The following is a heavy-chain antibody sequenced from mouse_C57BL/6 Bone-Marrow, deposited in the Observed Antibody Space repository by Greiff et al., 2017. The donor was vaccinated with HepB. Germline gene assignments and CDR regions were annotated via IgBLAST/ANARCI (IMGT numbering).Heavy chain of an antibody. D-gene: IGHD1-1*01. CDR3: AREGSSFYYYAMDY. Sequence: EVQLQQSGPGLVKPSQSLSLTCSVTGYSITSGYYWNWIRQFPGNKLEWMGYISYDGSNNYNPSLKNRISITRDTSKNQFFLKLNYVTTEDTATYYCAREGSSFYYYAMDYWGQGTSVTVSS. CDR2: ISYDGSN. CDR1: GYSITSGYY. J-gene: IGHJ4*01. V-gene: IGHV3-6*01.